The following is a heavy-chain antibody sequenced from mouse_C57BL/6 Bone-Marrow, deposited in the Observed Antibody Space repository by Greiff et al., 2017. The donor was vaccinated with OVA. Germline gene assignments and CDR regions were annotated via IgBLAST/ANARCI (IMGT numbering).Heavy chain of an antibody. J-gene: IGHJ3*01. D-gene: IGHD1-1*01. CDR3: ATEGYYGSPAY. V-gene: IGHV1-74*01. Sequence: QVQLKQPGAELVKPGASVKVSCKASGYTFTSYWMHWVKQRPGQGLEWIGRIHPSDSDTNYNQKFKGKATLTVDKSSSTAYMQLSSLTSEDSAVYYGATEGYYGSPAYWGQGTLVTVSA. CDR2: IHPSDSDT. CDR1: GYTFTSYW.